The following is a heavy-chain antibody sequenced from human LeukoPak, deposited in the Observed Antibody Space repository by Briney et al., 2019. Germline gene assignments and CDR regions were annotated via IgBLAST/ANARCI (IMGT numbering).Heavy chain of an antibody. J-gene: IGHJ6*03. CDR1: GFTLSSYE. CDR3: AKNGDRGAYCSGGSCYPYYYYNMDV. CDR2: ISSSGGTI. V-gene: IGHV3-48*03. Sequence: GGSLRLSCAASGFTLSSYEMNWVRQAPGKGLEWVSYISSSGGTIYYADSVKGRFTISRDNAKNSLYLQMNSLRAEDTAIYYCAKNGDRGAYCSGGSCYPYYYYNMDVWGKGTTVTISS. D-gene: IGHD2-15*01.